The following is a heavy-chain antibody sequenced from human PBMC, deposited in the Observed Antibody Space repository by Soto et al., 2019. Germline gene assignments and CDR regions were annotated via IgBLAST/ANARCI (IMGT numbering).Heavy chain of an antibody. CDR1: GYSFTSYD. CDR3: ARNKWNTGDFDY. D-gene: IGHD1-20*01. J-gene: IGHJ4*01. V-gene: IGHV1-8*01. Sequence: QVQLVQPGAEVKKPGASVKVSFKASGYSFTSYDINWVRQASGQGLEWLGWMTPISGETGYAQKFQGRVSMTRDTSTSTAYVELSSLTYEDSAIYYCARNKWNTGDFDYWGHGTLVTVSS. CDR2: MTPISGET.